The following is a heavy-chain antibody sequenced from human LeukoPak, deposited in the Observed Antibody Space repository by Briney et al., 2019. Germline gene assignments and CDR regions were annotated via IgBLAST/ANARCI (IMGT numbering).Heavy chain of an antibody. J-gene: IGHJ6*03. D-gene: IGHD2-2*01. CDR2: ISYDGSNK. V-gene: IGHV3-30*04. Sequence: GRSLRLSCAASGFTFSSYAMHWVRQAPGKGLEWVAVISYDGSNKYYADSVKGRFTISRDNSKNTLYLQMNSLRAEDTAVYYCAKDASKEYQLLLDYYYYMDVWGKGTTVTISS. CDR3: AKDASKEYQLLLDYYYYMDV. CDR1: GFTFSSYA.